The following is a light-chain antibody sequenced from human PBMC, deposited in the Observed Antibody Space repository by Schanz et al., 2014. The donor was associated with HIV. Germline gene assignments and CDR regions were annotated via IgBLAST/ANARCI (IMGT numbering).Light chain of an antibody. J-gene: IGLJ2*01. Sequence: QSALTQPASVSGSPGQSITISCTGTSSDVGGYNYVSWYQHHPGKAPKLMIYDVSNRPSGVSNRFSGSKSGNTASLTISGLQAEDEAGYYCSSYTSSSTVLFGGGTKLTVL. CDR3: SSYTSSSTVL. V-gene: IGLV2-14*03. CDR1: SSDVGGYNY. CDR2: DVS.